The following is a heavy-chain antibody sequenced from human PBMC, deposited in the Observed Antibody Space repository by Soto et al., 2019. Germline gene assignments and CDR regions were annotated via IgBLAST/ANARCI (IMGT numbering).Heavy chain of an antibody. Sequence: SETLSLTCTVSGGSISSSSYYWGWIRQPPGKGLEWIGSIYYSGSTYYNPSLKSRVTISVDTSKNQFSLKLSSVTAADTAVYYCERYLVVPAATPVSYFDYWGQGTLVTVSS. CDR1: GGSISSSSYY. J-gene: IGHJ4*02. CDR3: ERYLVVPAATPVSYFDY. V-gene: IGHV4-39*01. D-gene: IGHD2-2*01. CDR2: IYYSGST.